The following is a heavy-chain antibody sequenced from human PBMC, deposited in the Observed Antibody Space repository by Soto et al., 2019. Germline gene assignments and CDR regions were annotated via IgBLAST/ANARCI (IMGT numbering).Heavy chain of an antibody. J-gene: IGHJ6*02. V-gene: IGHV3-23*01. CDR3: GRGLRGYYYYGMDV. D-gene: IGHD4-17*01. CDR2: SSGSGGST. Sequence: GGSLRLSCAASGFTFTSYAMSWVRQAPGKGLEWVSGSSGSGGSTYYADSVKGRFTISRDNSKNTLYLQMNSLRAEDTAVYYCGRGLRGYYYYGMDVWGQGTTVTVSS. CDR1: GFTFTSYA.